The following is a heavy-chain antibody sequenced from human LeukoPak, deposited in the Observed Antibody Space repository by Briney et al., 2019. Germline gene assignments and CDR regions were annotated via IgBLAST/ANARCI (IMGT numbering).Heavy chain of an antibody. CDR2: IWYDGTSK. CDR1: GFTFSRYG. CDR3: ASYYSGSGTFGSYFDY. D-gene: IGHD3-10*01. Sequence: GGSLRLSCAASGFTFSRYGMHWVRQAPGKGLEWVAVIWYDGTSKYYADSVKGRFTISRDNSKNMLYLQMNSLRAEDTAVYYCASYYSGSGTFGSYFDYWGQGTLVTVSS. V-gene: IGHV3-33*01. J-gene: IGHJ4*02.